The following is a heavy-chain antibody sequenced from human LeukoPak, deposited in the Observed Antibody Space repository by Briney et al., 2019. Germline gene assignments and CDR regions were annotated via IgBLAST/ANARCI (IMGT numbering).Heavy chain of an antibody. Sequence: PGGSLRLSFSGSGFTFGDYAMTWFRQASGKGLEWVSFIRSKDYGGTTEYAESVKGRFTMSRDDSKSIVYLQMNSLKTEVTAVYYCARGLGRIQVWAPLDYWGQGTLVTVSS. CDR3: ARGLGRIQVWAPLDY. CDR1: GFTFGDYA. J-gene: IGHJ4*02. D-gene: IGHD5-18*01. V-gene: IGHV3-49*03. CDR2: IRSKDYGGTT.